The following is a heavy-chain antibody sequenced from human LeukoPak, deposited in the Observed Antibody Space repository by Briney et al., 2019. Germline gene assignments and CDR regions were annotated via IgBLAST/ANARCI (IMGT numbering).Heavy chain of an antibody. D-gene: IGHD2-8*01. CDR1: GFTFSSYA. V-gene: IGHV3-23*01. Sequence: AGGSLRLSCAVSGFTFSSYAMNWVRQAPGKGLEWVSGISGSGAGTYYADSVKGRFTISRDNSKNTLYLQMNSLRAEDTAVYYCAKMVREFYTISYYFDYWGQGTLVTASS. J-gene: IGHJ4*02. CDR2: ISGSGAGT. CDR3: AKMVREFYTISYYFDY.